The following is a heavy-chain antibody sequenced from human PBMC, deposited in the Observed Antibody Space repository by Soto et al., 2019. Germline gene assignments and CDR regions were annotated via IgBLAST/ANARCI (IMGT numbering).Heavy chain of an antibody. Sequence: GGSLRLSCAASGFTFSSYGMHWVRQAPGKGLEWVAVIWYDGSNKYYADSVKGRFTISRDNSKNTLYLQMNSLRAEDTAVYYCARGAVGFTIPRDYGMDVWGQGTTVTVSS. CDR3: ARGAVGFTIPRDYGMDV. CDR1: GFTFSSYG. CDR2: IWYDGSNK. V-gene: IGHV3-33*01. D-gene: IGHD3-3*01. J-gene: IGHJ6*02.